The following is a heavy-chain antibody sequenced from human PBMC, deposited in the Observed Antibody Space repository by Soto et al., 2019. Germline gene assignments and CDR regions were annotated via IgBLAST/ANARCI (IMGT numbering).Heavy chain of an antibody. CDR1: AGLTSTCS. CDR3: SIDFAVAAATNLFHP. J-gene: IGHJ5*02. CDR2: IYTSGST. V-gene: IGHV4-4*07. Sequence: SQALCDPSTGSAGLTSTCSGILCRLLAGKGLEWIGRIYTSGSTNYNPSLKSRVTMSVDTSKNQFSLKLSSVTAADTAVYYCSIDFAVAAATNLFHPWGQGTLVIGS. D-gene: IGHD6-25*01.